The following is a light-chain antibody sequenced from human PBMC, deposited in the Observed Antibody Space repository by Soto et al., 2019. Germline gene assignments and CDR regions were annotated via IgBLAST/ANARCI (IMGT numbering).Light chain of an antibody. Sequence: QSLLTQPPSKSAAPGQKVAISSSGSSSNIGGNSVSWYQQLPGTAPKLLIYDDNKRPSGIPDRFSGSKSGTSATLGITGFQNGDEADYYCGSWDSSLSAYVFGTGTKVTVL. J-gene: IGLJ1*01. CDR2: DDN. CDR1: SSNIGGNS. V-gene: IGLV1-51*01. CDR3: GSWDSSLSAYV.